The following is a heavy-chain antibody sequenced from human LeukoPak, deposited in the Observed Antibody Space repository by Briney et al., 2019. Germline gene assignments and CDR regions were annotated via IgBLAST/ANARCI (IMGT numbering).Heavy chain of an antibody. CDR1: GFTFSSRDW. V-gene: IGHV3-7*03. CDR3: VKGRRRGYAYGTLES. Sequence: GGSLRLSCVASGFTFSSRDWMTWVRQAPGKGLEWVANIKQDGSEKNYADSVKGRFTISRDNNKNSPYLQMNGLRTDDTGLYYCVKGRRRGYAYGTLESWGQGTLVTVSS. J-gene: IGHJ4*02. CDR2: IKQDGSEK. D-gene: IGHD5-18*01.